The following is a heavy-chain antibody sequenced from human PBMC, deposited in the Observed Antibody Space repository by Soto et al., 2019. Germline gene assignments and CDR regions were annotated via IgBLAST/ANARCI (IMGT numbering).Heavy chain of an antibody. J-gene: IGHJ4*02. D-gene: IGHD6-25*01. CDR1: VFTFSNYW. CDR3: VKEIASAQ. V-gene: IGHV3-7*01. CDR2: IKKDGSQK. Sequence: EVQLVESGGGLVQPGGSLRLSCESSVFTFSNYWLTWVRQAPGKGLEWVANIKKDGSQKNFVDSVKGRFTISRDNAKNSLYLQMDSLRVEDTAIYYCVKEIASAQWGQGTLVTVSS.